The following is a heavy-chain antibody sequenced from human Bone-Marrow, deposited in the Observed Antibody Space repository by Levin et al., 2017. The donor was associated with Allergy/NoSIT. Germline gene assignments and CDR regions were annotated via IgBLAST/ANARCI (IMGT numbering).Heavy chain of an antibody. Sequence: GGSLRLSCAASGFTFSSYEMNWVRQAPGKGLEWVSYTNYDGTITYYADSVKGRFIISRDNPKSSLFLQMNSLRAEDTAVYYCARRATLTYHAFDIWGQGTMVTVSS. CDR2: TNYDGTIT. CDR3: ARRATLTYHAFDI. CDR1: GFTFSSYE. D-gene: IGHD5-24*01. V-gene: IGHV3-48*03. J-gene: IGHJ3*02.